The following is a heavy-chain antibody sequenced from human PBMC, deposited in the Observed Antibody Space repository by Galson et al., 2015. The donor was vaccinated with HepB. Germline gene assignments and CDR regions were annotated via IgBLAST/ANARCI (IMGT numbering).Heavy chain of an antibody. CDR2: VYYTGST. V-gene: IGHV4-59*01. CDR1: GGSIRNYY. CDR3: AAYDFWVGYDW. J-gene: IGHJ4*02. D-gene: IGHD3-3*01. Sequence: SETLSLTCSISGGSIRNYYWSWIRQSPGKGLEWIGYVYYTGSTNYNPSFKSRVTVSLDTSRSQFSLKLTSVTAADSAIYYCAAYDFWVGYDWWGQGTLVSVSS.